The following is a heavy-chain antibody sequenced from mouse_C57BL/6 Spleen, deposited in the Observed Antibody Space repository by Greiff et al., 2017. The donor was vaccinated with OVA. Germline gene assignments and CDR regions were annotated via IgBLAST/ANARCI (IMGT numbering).Heavy chain of an antibody. D-gene: IGHD2-4*01. CDR3: ARGVDYYYSMDY. Sequence: QVQLKQSGAELVRPGTSVKMSCKASGYTFTNYWIGWAKQRPGHGLEWVGDIYPGGGYSNYNEKFKGKATLTSDKASSTAYMQFSSLTSEDSAIYYCARGVDYYYSMDYWGQGTSVTVSS. CDR2: IYPGGGYS. CDR1: GYTFTNYW. J-gene: IGHJ4*01. V-gene: IGHV1-63*01.